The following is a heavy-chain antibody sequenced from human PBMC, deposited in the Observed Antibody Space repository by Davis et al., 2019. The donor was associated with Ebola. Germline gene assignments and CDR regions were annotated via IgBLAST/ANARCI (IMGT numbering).Heavy chain of an antibody. Sequence: SLKISCTASGLSFADYAMHWVRLTPGKGLEWVSGISRKSGTIGYAESVKGRFTVSRDNAKNSLYLEMNSLRVEDTAHYYCAKDMGGWTAGTTEGMDVWGQGTTVTVS. V-gene: IGHV3-9*01. CDR1: GLSFADYA. D-gene: IGHD1-7*01. CDR2: ISRKSGTI. J-gene: IGHJ6*02. CDR3: AKDMGGWTAGTTEGMDV.